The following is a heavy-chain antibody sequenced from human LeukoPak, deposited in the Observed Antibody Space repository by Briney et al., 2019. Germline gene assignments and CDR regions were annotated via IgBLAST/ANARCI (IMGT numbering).Heavy chain of an antibody. CDR2: IKSKTDGGTT. Sequence: GGSLRLSCAASGFTFSNAWMSWVRQAPGKGLEWVGRIKSKTDGGTTDYAAPVKGRFTISRDESKNTLYLQMNSLKTEDTAVYYCTTDPDDSSGYYLDYWGQGTLVTVSS. V-gene: IGHV3-15*01. CDR3: TTDPDDSSGYYLDY. J-gene: IGHJ4*02. D-gene: IGHD3-22*01. CDR1: GFTFSNAW.